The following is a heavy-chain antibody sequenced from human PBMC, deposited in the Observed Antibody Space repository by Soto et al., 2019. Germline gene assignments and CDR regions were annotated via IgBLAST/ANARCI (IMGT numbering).Heavy chain of an antibody. CDR3: AKGDSSGYKWFDP. V-gene: IGHV6-1*01. CDR2: TYYRSKWYN. D-gene: IGHD3-22*01. Sequence: SQTLSLTCAISGDSVSSNSAAWNWIRQSPSRGLEWLGRTYYRSKWYNDYAVSVKSRITINPDTSKNQFSLQLNSVTPEDTAVHYSAKGDSSGYKWFDPWGQGPLVTVSS. J-gene: IGHJ5*02. CDR1: GDSVSSNSAA.